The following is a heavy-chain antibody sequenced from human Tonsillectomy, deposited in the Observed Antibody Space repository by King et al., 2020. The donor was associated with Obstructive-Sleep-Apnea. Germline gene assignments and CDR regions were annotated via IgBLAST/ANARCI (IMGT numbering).Heavy chain of an antibody. J-gene: IGHJ4*02. D-gene: IGHD6-13*01. V-gene: IGHV4-4*02. CDR1: GGSISSNNW. Sequence: VQLQESGPGLVKPSGTLSLTCAVSGGSISSNNWWSWVRQSPEQGLEWIGEIFHSGTTNYNPSLKSRVTISVDKARNQFSLRLSSVTAADTAVYYCASLGSTWYGPPDYWGQGTLVTVSS. CDR3: ASLGSTWYGPPDY. CDR2: IFHSGTT.